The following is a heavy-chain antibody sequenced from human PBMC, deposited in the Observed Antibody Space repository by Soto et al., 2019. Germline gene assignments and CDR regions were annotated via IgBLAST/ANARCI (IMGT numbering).Heavy chain of an antibody. CDR3: ARVVRETAGGDAFDI. V-gene: IGHV1-2*02. D-gene: IGHD3-10*01. J-gene: IGHJ3*02. CDR2: INPNSGGT. CDR1: GYTFTGYY. Sequence: QVQLMQSGAEVKKPGASVKVSCKASGYTFTGYYMHWVRQAPGQGLEWMGWINPNSGGTNYAQKFHGRVTMTTDTSISTAYMELSRLRSGETAVYYCARVVRETAGGDAFDIWGQGTMVTVSS.